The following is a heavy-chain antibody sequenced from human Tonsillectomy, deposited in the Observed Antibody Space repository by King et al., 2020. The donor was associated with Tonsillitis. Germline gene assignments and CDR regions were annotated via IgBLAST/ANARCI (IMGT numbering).Heavy chain of an antibody. V-gene: IGHV3-21*01. J-gene: IGHJ3*02. CDR3: AKDKGADFFDTGRGAFDM. CDR1: RFTFRSYD. D-gene: IGHD3-9*01. CDR2: ISSGGDYI. Sequence: VQLVESGGGLVKPGGSLRLSCATSRFTFRSYDLNWVRQAPGKGLEWVSSISSGGDYIYYADSVKGRFTVSRDKAKNSLFLQMNSLRVEDTAVYYCAKDKGADFFDTGRGAFDMWGKGTVVTVSS.